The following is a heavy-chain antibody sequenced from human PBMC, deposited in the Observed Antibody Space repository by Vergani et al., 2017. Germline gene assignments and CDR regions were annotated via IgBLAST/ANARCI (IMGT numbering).Heavy chain of an antibody. CDR3: ARDLFYYDSSGYYSGFFDY. Sequence: EVEVVESGGGLVQPGGSLRLSCAASGFNFPSFTMNWVRQAPGKGLEWVSSISSSSSYIYYADSVKGRFTISRDNAKNSLYLQMNSLRAEDTAVYYCARDLFYYDSSGYYSGFFDYWGQGTLVTVSS. CDR1: GFNFPSFT. V-gene: IGHV3-21*01. CDR2: ISSSSSYI. D-gene: IGHD3-22*01. J-gene: IGHJ4*02.